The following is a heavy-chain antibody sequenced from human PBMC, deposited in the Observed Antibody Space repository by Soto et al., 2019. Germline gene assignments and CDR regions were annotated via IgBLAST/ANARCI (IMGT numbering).Heavy chain of an antibody. CDR3: ARGVVVVVAATPFFDY. D-gene: IGHD2-15*01. CDR2: IYHSGST. Sequence: QLQLQESGSGLVKPSRTLSLTCAVSGGSISSGGYSWSWIRQPPGKGLEWIGYIYHSGSTYYNPSLKSRVTISVDRSKNQFSLKLSSVTAADTAVYYCARGVVVVVAATPFFDYWGQGTLVTVSS. J-gene: IGHJ4*02. CDR1: GGSISSGGYS. V-gene: IGHV4-30-2*01.